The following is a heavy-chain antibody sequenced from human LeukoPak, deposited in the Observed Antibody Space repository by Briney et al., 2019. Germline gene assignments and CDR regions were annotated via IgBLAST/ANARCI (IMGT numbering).Heavy chain of an antibody. CDR2: IYYSGST. V-gene: IGHV4-59*08. Sequence: SETLSLTCTVSGGSIGSYYWSWIRQPPGKGLEWIGYIYYSGSTNYNPSLKSRVTISVDTSKNQFSLKLSSVTAADTAVYYCARQCFDEDYYGMDVWGQGTTVTVSS. CDR1: GGSIGSYY. CDR3: ARQCFDEDYYGMDV. J-gene: IGHJ6*02. D-gene: IGHD3-9*01.